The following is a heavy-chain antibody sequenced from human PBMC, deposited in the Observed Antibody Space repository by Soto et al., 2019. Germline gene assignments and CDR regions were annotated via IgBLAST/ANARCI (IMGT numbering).Heavy chain of an antibody. Sequence: EVQLVESGGGLVKPGGSLRLSCAASGFTFSSYSMNWVRQAPGKGLEWVSSISSSSSYIYYADSVKGRFTISRDNAKNSLYLQMNSLRAEDTAVYYCARKYSSSWSNWFDPWGQGTLVTVSS. D-gene: IGHD6-13*01. V-gene: IGHV3-21*01. CDR3: ARKYSSSWSNWFDP. J-gene: IGHJ5*02. CDR2: ISSSSSYI. CDR1: GFTFSSYS.